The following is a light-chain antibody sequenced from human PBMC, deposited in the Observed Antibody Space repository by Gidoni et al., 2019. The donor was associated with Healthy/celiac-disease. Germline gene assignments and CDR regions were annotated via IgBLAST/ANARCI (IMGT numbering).Light chain of an antibody. J-gene: IGKJ4*01. CDR2: DAS. V-gene: IGKV3-11*01. Sequence: EIVLTQSPATLSLSPGERATLSCRASQSVSSYLAWYHQKHGQAPRLLIYDASNRATGIPARFSGSGSGTDFTLTISSLEPEDFAVYYCQQRSNWLTFGGGTKVEIK. CDR1: QSVSSY. CDR3: QQRSNWLT.